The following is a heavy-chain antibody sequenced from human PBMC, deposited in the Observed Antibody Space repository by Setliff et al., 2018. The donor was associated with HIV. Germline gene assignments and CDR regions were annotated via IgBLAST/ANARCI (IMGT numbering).Heavy chain of an antibody. CDR3: AKDPRAAVATICDY. V-gene: IGHV3-30*01. CDR2: MSYDGNNK. Sequence: GGSLRLSCAASGFTFSSYAMRWVRQAPGKGLEWVAVMSYDGNNKYYADSVKGRFTISRDNSKNTLFLQMNSLRPEDTAVYYCAKDPRAAVATICDYWGQGTLVTVSS. J-gene: IGHJ4*02. CDR1: GFTFSSYA. D-gene: IGHD5-12*01.